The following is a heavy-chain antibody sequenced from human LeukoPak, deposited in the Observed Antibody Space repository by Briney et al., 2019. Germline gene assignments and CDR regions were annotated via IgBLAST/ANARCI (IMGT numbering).Heavy chain of an antibody. CDR3: AKDRSDSSGYYTEYFQH. CDR2: ISGTGVGT. CDR1: GFTFRNSA. Sequence: PGGSLRLSCAASGFTFRNSAMSWVRQAPGKGLEWVSTISGTGVGTFYADSVKGRLTISRDNPKNTLYLQMNSLRAEDTAVYYCAKDRSDSSGYYTEYFQHWGQGTLVTVSS. V-gene: IGHV3-23*01. D-gene: IGHD3-22*01. J-gene: IGHJ1*01.